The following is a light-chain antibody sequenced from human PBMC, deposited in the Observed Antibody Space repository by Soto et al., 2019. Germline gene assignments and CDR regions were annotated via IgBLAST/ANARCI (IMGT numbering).Light chain of an antibody. Sequence: IQMTQSPSTLSASVGDRVTITCRASQSISIWLAWYQQKPGKAPKLLIYKASSLESEVPSRFSGSGTGTVFTITITIQQPDDSSTYYCQRYDSDSTFGQGTKVEIK. V-gene: IGKV1-5*03. CDR3: QRYDSDST. CDR2: KAS. CDR1: QSISIW. J-gene: IGKJ1*01.